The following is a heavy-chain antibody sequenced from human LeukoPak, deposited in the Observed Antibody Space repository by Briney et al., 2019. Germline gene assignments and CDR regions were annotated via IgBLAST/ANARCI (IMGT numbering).Heavy chain of an antibody. V-gene: IGHV1-18*01. J-gene: IGHJ4*02. D-gene: IGHD3-3*01. CDR2: ISAYNGNT. Sequence: GASVKVSCKASGYRFISYGFSWVRQAPGQGLEWMGWISAYNGNTNYAQKFQGRVTMTTDTSTSTVYMEVRSLRSGDTAVYYCARALSDDFWSGYQDHWGQGTLVTVSS. CDR3: ARALSDDFWSGYQDH. CDR1: GYRFISYG.